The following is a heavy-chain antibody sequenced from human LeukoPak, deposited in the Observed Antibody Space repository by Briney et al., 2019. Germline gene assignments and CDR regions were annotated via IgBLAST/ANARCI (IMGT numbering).Heavy chain of an antibody. CDR2: INHSGST. Sequence: PSETLSLTCAVYGGAFSGYYWSWIRQPPGKGLEWIGEINHSGSTYYNPSLKSRVTISVDTSKNQFSLKLSSVTAADTAVYYCARVFYGDYSTWGYWGQGTLVTVSS. CDR1: GGAFSGYY. V-gene: IGHV4-34*01. D-gene: IGHD4-17*01. CDR3: ARVFYGDYSTWGY. J-gene: IGHJ4*02.